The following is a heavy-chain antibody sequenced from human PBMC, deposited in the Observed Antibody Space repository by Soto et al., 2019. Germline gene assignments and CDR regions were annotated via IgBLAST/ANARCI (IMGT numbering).Heavy chain of an antibody. CDR1: GYSFSTSW. CDR3: ARLSRRVAQESNYFDP. V-gene: IGHV5-51*01. Sequence: PGESLKISCKVSGYSFSTSWMGWVRQLPGKGLEWMGIIYPGDSDSRYGPSFEGHVPFSVDKSISTAYLEWSSLKASDTAIYSCARLSRRVAQESNYFDPWGQGTLVTVSS. CDR2: IYPGDSDS. D-gene: IGHD2-8*01. J-gene: IGHJ5*02.